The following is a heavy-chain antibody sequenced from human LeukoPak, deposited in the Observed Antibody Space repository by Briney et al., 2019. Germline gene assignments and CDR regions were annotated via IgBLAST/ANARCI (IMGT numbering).Heavy chain of an antibody. J-gene: IGHJ4*02. CDR2: ISSDGSST. CDR3: AGALGRFGEWNYFDY. Sequence: GGSLRLSCAASEFTFSSYWMHWVRQAPGKGLVWVSRISSDGSSTSYTDSVKGRFTISRDNSKNTLYLQMNSLRAEDTAVYYCAGALGRFGEWNYFDYWGQGTLVTVSS. CDR1: EFTFSSYW. V-gene: IGHV3-74*01. D-gene: IGHD3-10*01.